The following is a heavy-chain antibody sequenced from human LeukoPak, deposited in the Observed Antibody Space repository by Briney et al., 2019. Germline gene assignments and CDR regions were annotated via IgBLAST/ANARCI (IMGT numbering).Heavy chain of an antibody. CDR2: IYYSGST. J-gene: IGHJ4*02. Sequence: SETLSLTCTVSGGSISSYYWSWIRQPPGKGLEWIGYIYYSGSTNYNPSLKSRVTISVDTSKNQFSLKLSSVTAADTAVYYCARQRGFYSYPDYWGQGTLVTVSS. D-gene: IGHD5-18*01. CDR1: GGSISSYY. V-gene: IGHV4-59*08. CDR3: ARQRGFYSYPDY.